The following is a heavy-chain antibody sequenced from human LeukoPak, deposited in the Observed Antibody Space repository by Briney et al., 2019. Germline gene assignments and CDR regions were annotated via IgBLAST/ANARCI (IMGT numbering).Heavy chain of an antibody. CDR3: ARLVKTGYSYGIRSSRYHYGMDV. J-gene: IGHJ6*04. V-gene: IGHV4-34*01. CDR2: INHSGST. CDR1: GGSFSGYY. D-gene: IGHD5-18*01. Sequence: SETLSLTCAVYGGSFSGYYWSWIRQPPGKGLEWIGEINHSGSTNYNPSLKSRVTISVDTSKNQFSLKLSSVTAADTAVYYCARLVKTGYSYGIRSSRYHYGMDVWGKGTTVTVSS.